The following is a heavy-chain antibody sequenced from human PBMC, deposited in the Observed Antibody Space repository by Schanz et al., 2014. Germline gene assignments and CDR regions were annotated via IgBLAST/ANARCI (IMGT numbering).Heavy chain of an antibody. CDR2: VYNNGRT. V-gene: IGHV4-39*07. CDR1: GGSISSSTYY. J-gene: IGHJ6*02. D-gene: IGHD3-3*01. CDR3: ARVVGGAEWLLYDDYYYNLDV. Sequence: QLQLQESGPGLVIPSETLSLTCTVSGGSISSSTYYWGWIRQPPGKGLEWIGYVYNNGRTYYNPSLKRRVAISVDTSKNQFSLKLTSMTAADTAVYYCARVVGGAEWLLYDDYYYNLDVWGQGTTVTVSS.